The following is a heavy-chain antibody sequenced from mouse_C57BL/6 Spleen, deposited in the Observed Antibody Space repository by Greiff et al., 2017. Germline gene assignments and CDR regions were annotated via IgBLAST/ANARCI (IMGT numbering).Heavy chain of an antibody. V-gene: IGHV1-50*01. Sequence: VQLQQPGAELVKPGASVKLSCKASGYTFTSYWMQWVKQRPGQGLEWIGEIDPSDSYTNYNQKFKGKATLTVDTSSSTAYMQLSSLTSEDSAVYYCARGHYGSSYDYAMDYWGQGTSVTVSS. CDR2: IDPSDSYT. CDR3: ARGHYGSSYDYAMDY. CDR1: GYTFTSYW. J-gene: IGHJ4*01. D-gene: IGHD1-1*01.